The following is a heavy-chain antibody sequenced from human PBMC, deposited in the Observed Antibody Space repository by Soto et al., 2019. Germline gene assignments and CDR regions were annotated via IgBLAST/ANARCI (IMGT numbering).Heavy chain of an antibody. J-gene: IGHJ3*02. D-gene: IGHD5-12*01. CDR1: GYTFTSYY. CDR2: INPSGGST. CDR3: AREPSVRDIVADAFDI. V-gene: IGHV1-46*03. Sequence: EASVKVSCKASGYTFTSYYMHWVRQAPGQGLEWMGIINPSGGSTSYAQKFQGRVTMTRDTSTSTVYMELSSLRSEVTAVYYCAREPSVRDIVADAFDIWGQGTMVTVSS.